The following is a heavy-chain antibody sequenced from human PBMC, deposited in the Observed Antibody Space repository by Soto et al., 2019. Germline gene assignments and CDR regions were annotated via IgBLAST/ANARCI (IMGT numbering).Heavy chain of an antibody. CDR2: INPATGAA. V-gene: IGHV1-2*02. D-gene: IGHD3-3*01. Sequence: QLHLVQSGAVVKKPGASVTVSCSASGYPVTAYYMHWVRQAPGRGLEWMGGINPATGAAKYTQTFQGRVTMPRDTSTSTVFIELRGLTSEDTAVFYCARGGGVGVAGSAAFDMWGQGTLVTVSS. CDR1: GYPVTAYY. J-gene: IGHJ3*02. CDR3: ARGGGVGVAGSAAFDM.